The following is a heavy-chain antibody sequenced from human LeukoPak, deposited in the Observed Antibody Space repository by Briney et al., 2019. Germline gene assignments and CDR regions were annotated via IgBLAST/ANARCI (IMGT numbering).Heavy chain of an antibody. J-gene: IGHJ3*01. CDR2: IDPDGGNT. Sequence: ASVKVSCKASGYTFTDSYVHWVRQAPGQVLEWMGLIDPDGGNTNYAQNFQGRVTLTRDTSTSKLYMELSSLRSEDTAIYYCARIRDGYNDAYDLWGQGTVVTVPS. V-gene: IGHV1-46*01. D-gene: IGHD5-24*01. CDR3: ARIRDGYNDAYDL. CDR1: GYTFTDSY.